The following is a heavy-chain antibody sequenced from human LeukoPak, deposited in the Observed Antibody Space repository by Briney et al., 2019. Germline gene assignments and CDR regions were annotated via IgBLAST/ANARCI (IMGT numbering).Heavy chain of an antibody. J-gene: IGHJ4*02. Sequence: GGSLRLSCAASGFTFSLFGMTWVRQAPGKGLEWISYISSSRRTINYADSVKGRFTISRDNAKNSLYLQMNNLSAEDMAVYYCARDGDSGGYYYGPFDNWGQETLVTVSS. CDR2: ISSSRRTI. CDR3: ARDGDSGGYYYGPFDN. CDR1: GFTFSLFG. D-gene: IGHD3-22*01. V-gene: IGHV3-48*04.